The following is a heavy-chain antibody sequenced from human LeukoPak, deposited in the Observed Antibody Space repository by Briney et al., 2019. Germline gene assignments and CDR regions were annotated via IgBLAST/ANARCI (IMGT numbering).Heavy chain of an antibody. D-gene: IGHD3-22*01. CDR3: ARRSTAYYYDSSGYYYGNHGTFDY. CDR1: GGSISSYY. J-gene: IGHJ4*02. CDR2: IYYTGST. Sequence: SETLSLTCTVSGGSISSYYWSWIRQPPGKGLEWIGYIYYTGSTNYNPSLKSRVTISVDTSKNQFSLKLSSVTAADTAVYYCARRSTAYYYDSSGYYYGNHGTFDYWGQGTLVTVSS. V-gene: IGHV4-59*12.